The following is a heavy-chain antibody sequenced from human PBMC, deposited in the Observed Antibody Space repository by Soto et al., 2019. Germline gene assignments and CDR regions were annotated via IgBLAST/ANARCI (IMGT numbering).Heavy chain of an antibody. CDR2: IGTAGDT. D-gene: IGHD6-13*01. CDR1: GFTFSSYD. V-gene: IGHV3-13*04. J-gene: IGHJ2*01. CDR3: SRASIAAAGTGWWSGGYWYFDL. Sequence: EVQLVESGGGLVQPGGSLRLSCAASGFTFSSYDMHWVRQATGKGMEWVSAIGTAGDTYYPGSVKGRFTISRENAKNSWYLQMNSLRAGDTAVYYCSRASIAAAGTGWWSGGYWYFDLWGRGTLVTVSS.